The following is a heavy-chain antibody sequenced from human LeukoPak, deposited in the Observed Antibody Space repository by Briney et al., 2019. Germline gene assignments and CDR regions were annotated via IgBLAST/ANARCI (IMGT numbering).Heavy chain of an antibody. CDR2: ILPTVNIA. CDR1: GGTFNTYS. Sequence: GASVKVSCKASGGTFNTYSVTWVRKAPGQGLEWMGRILPTVNIANYAQKFEGRVTITADKSTNTVYMKLTTLRSEDTAVYYCATKNIVVPGHWFDPWGQGTQVTVS. J-gene: IGHJ5*02. CDR3: ATKNIVVPGHWFDP. V-gene: IGHV1-69*02. D-gene: IGHD6-19*01.